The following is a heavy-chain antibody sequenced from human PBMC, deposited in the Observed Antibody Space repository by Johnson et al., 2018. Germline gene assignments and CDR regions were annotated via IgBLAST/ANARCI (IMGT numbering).Heavy chain of an antibody. J-gene: IGHJ6*03. D-gene: IGHD2-2*01. Sequence: QVQLVESGGGVVQPGRSLRLSCAASGFTFSSYGMHWVRQAPGKGLEWVAVIWYDGSNKYYADSVKGRFTISRDNSKNTLYLQMNSLRAEDTAVYYCARVKVPPNMYYYYMDVWGKGTTVTVSS. CDR2: IWYDGSNK. CDR1: GFTFSSYG. CDR3: ARVKVPPNMYYYYMDV. V-gene: IGHV3-33*01.